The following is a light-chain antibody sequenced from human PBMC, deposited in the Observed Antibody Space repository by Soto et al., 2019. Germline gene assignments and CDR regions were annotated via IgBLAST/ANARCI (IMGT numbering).Light chain of an antibody. CDR1: QSVSSSN. V-gene: IGKV3-20*01. CDR3: QQYGSSPPVT. J-gene: IGKJ4*01. CDR2: DAS. Sequence: EIVLTQSPGTLSLSAGERATLSCRASQSVSSSNLAWYQQKPGQAPRLLIFDASRRATDAPDRFSGSGSGTDFTLTISRLEPDDFAVYYCQQYGSSPPVTFGGGTKVEIK.